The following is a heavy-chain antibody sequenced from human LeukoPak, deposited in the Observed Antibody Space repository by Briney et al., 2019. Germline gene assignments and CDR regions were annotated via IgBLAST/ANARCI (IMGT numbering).Heavy chain of an antibody. CDR3: ARPNPSYCGGDCYSEGGFDY. J-gene: IGHJ4*02. CDR1: GGSISSSSYY. D-gene: IGHD2-21*01. CDR2: IYYSGST. V-gene: IGHV4-39*01. Sequence: SETLSLTCTVSGGSISSSSYYWGWIRQPPGKGLEWIGSIYYSGSTYYNPSLKSRVTISVDTSKNQFSLKLSSVTAADTAVYYCARPNPSYCGGDCYSEGGFDYWGQGTLVTVSS.